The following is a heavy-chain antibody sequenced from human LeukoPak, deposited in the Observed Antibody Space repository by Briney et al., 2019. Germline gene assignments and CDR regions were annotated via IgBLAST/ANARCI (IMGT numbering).Heavy chain of an antibody. V-gene: IGHV6-1*01. CDR3: AREGLTDLYYFDY. CDR1: GDSVSNNSAV. D-gene: IGHD1-20*01. CDR2: TYYRSKWYN. J-gene: IGHJ4*02. Sequence: SQTLSLTCAISGDSVSNNSAVWNWIRQSPSRGLEWLGRTYYRSKWYNDYGASVKSRITVNPDTSKNQFSLQLNSVTPEDTAVYYCAREGLTDLYYFDYWGQGTLVTVSS.